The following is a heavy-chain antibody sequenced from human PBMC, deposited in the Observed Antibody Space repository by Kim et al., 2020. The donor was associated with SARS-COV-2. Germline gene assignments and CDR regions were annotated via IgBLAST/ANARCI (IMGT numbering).Heavy chain of an antibody. J-gene: IGHJ3*02. Sequence: SETLSLTCTVSGGSISSSSYYWGWIRQPPGKGLEWIGSIYYSGSTYYNPSLKSRVTISVDTSKNQFSLKLSSVTAADTAVDYCARVNLRSGLCFDIWGQG. CDR1: GGSISSSSYY. V-gene: IGHV4-39*07. CDR2: IYYSGST. CDR3: ARVNLRSGLCFDI. D-gene: IGHD2-8*02.